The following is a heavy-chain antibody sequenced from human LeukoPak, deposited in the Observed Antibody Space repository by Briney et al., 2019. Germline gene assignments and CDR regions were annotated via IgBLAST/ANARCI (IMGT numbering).Heavy chain of an antibody. CDR2: IYWDDDN. D-gene: IGHD4-23*01. CDR1: GFSLSTSGVS. J-gene: IGHJ4*02. Sequence: SGPTLVKATQTLTLTCTFSGFSLSTSGVSVGWIRQPPGKALEWLALIYWDDDNRYSPSLKSRLTITKATSRNQVVLTMTNMDPVDTATYYCAHSPIGGYYFDSWGQGTLVTVSS. V-gene: IGHV2-5*02. CDR3: AHSPIGGYYFDS.